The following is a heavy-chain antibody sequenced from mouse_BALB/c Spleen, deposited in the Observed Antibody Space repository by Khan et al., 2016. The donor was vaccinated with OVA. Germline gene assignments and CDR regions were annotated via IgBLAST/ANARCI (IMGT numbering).Heavy chain of an antibody. CDR3: ARSNYYGGSHYAMDY. V-gene: IGHV1S41*01. D-gene: IGHD1-1*01. CDR2: LGSGSGST. Sequence: DLVKPGASVKLSCKASGYTFTSYWIYWIKQRPGEGLEWIGRLGSGSGSTYYNEMFKDKATLTVDTSSSTSYIQLSSLSSEDSAVYFCARSNYYGGSHYAMDYWGQGTSVTVSS. J-gene: IGHJ4*01. CDR1: GYTFTSYW.